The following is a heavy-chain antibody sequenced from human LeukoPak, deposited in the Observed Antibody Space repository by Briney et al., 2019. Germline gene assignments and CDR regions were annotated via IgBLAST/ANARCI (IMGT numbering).Heavy chain of an antibody. Sequence: PSETLSLTCTVSGGSISSYYWSWIRQPPGKGLEWIGYIYYSGSTYYNPSLKSRVTISVDTSKNQFSLKLSSVTAADTAVYYCARDLQWLVNNAFDIWGQGTMVTVSS. CDR3: ARDLQWLVNNAFDI. V-gene: IGHV4-59*12. CDR2: IYYSGST. CDR1: GGSISSYY. D-gene: IGHD6-19*01. J-gene: IGHJ3*02.